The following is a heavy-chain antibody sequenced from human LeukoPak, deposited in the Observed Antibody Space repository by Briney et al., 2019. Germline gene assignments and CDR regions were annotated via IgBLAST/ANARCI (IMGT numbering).Heavy chain of an antibody. CDR2: ISFDGTNK. CDR3: ARRRGRFLTHCGTECYSGYDQ. V-gene: IGHV3-30-3*01. Sequence: GGSLRLSCAASGFTFSTYAMHWVRQAPGKGLEWVAVISFDGTNKYYADSVKGRFTISRDNSKNALYLQVNSLRGEDTALYYCARRRGRFLTHCGTECYSGYDQWGQGALVAVAS. J-gene: IGHJ4*02. CDR1: GFTFSTYA. D-gene: IGHD2-21*01.